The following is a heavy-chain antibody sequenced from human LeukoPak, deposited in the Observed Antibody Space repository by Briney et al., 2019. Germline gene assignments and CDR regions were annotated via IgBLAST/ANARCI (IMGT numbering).Heavy chain of an antibody. V-gene: IGHV3-23*01. D-gene: IGHD1-26*01. CDR2: ITGSGGST. Sequence: GGSLRLSCAASGVTFSSHAMSWVRQAPGKGPQWVSGITGSGGSTYYAESVKGRFTTSRDNSKNTLYLQMNSLRVEDTAIYFCATRPASETYFAVFDYWGQGTLVTVSS. CDR3: ATRPASETYFAVFDY. J-gene: IGHJ4*02. CDR1: GVTFSSHA.